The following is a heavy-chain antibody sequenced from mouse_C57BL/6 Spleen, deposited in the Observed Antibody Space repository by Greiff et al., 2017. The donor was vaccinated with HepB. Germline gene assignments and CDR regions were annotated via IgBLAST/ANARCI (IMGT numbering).Heavy chain of an antibody. Sequence: VQLQQSEAELVRPGTSVKMSCKASGYTFTNYWIGWAKQRPGHGLEWIGDIYPGGGYTNYNEKFKGKATLTADKSSSTAYMQFSSLTSEDSAIYYCARRRGGYFDVWGTGTTVTVSS. CDR1: GYTFTNYW. J-gene: IGHJ1*03. CDR2: IYPGGGYT. V-gene: IGHV1-63*01. CDR3: ARRRGGYFDV.